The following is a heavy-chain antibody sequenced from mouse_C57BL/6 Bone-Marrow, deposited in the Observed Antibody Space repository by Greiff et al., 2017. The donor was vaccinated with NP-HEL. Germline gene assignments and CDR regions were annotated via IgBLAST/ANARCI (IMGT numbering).Heavy chain of an antibody. V-gene: IGHV5-6*02. CDR3: ARHFAWFAY. J-gene: IGHJ3*01. CDR1: GFTFSSYG. Sequence: DVMLVESGGDLVKPGGSLKLSCAASGFTFSSYGMSWVRLTPDKRLEWVAIISSGGSYTYYPDSVKGRFPISSDNAKNTLYLQMSSLKSEDTAMYYCARHFAWFAYWGRGTLVTVSA. CDR2: ISSGGSYT.